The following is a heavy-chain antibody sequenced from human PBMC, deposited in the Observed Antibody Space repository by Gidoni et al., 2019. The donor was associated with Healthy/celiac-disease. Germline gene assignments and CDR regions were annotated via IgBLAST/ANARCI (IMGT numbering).Heavy chain of an antibody. CDR1: GFPFSNAW. CDR3: TTNPGIQPFYDIAAAGGAFDY. Sequence: EVQLVESGGGLVKPGGSLRLSCAASGFPFSNAWMSWVRQAPGKGLEWVGRIKRKNDGGTTDYAEPVKGRFTISRDDSKNTLYLQMKSLKTEDTAVYYCTTNPGIQPFYDIAAAGGAFDYWGQGTLVTVSS. D-gene: IGHD6-13*01. V-gene: IGHV3-15*01. J-gene: IGHJ4*02. CDR2: IKRKNDGGTT.